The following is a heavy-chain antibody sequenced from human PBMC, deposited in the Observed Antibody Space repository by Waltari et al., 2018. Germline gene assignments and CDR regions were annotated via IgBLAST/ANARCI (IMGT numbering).Heavy chain of an antibody. Sequence: QLQLQESGPGLVKPSETLSLTCTVSGGSISSSSYYWGWIRQPPGKGLEWIGSIYYSGSTYYNPSLKSRVTISVDTSKNQLSLKLSSVTAADTAVYYCARQRGGSMVRGVVDYWGQGTLVTVSS. CDR2: IYYSGST. D-gene: IGHD3-10*01. CDR1: GGSISSSSYY. J-gene: IGHJ4*02. V-gene: IGHV4-39*01. CDR3: ARQRGGSMVRGVVDY.